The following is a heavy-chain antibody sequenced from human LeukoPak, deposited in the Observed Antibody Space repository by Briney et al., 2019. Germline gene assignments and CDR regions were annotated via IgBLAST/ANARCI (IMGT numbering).Heavy chain of an antibody. V-gene: IGHV4-4*07. Sequence: SETLSLTCSVSGGSISSYYWSWIRQTAGKGLEWIGRIYSSGSTNYNPSLKSRVTMSADMSKNQFSLKLSSVTAADTAVYYCASLRGDNWNYYDYWGQGILVTVSS. D-gene: IGHD1-20*01. CDR3: ASLRGDNWNYYDY. CDR2: IYSSGST. CDR1: GGSISSYY. J-gene: IGHJ4*02.